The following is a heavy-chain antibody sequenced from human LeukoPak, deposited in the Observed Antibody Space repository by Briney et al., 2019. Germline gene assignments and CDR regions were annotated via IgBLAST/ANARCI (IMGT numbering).Heavy chain of an antibody. CDR2: IKQDGSEK. J-gene: IGHJ4*02. V-gene: IGHV3-7*04. Sequence: GGSLRLSCAASGFTFSSYWLSWVRQAPGKGLEWVANIKQDGSEKYYVDSVKGRFTISRDNAKNLLYLQMNSLRAEDTAVYYCARDGVFVVVTAVNWGQGTLVTVSS. D-gene: IGHD2-21*02. CDR1: GFTFSSYW. CDR3: ARDGVFVVVTAVN.